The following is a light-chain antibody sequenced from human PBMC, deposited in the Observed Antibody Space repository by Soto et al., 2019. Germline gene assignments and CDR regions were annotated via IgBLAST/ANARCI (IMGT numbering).Light chain of an antibody. CDR2: GAS. V-gene: IGKV3D-15*01. CDR3: QQYNSYS. CDR1: QSISMY. Sequence: IVLTQSPGTLSLSPGERTTLSCRASQSISMYLAWYQQKPGQGPRLLFYGASSRVTGIPQRLSGSGSGTEFTLTISSLQPDDFATYYCQQYNSYSFGQGTKVDIK. J-gene: IGKJ1*01.